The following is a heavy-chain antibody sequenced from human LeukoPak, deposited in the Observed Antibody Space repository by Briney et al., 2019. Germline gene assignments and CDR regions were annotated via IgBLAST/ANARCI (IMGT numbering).Heavy chain of an antibody. J-gene: IGHJ5*02. CDR3: ASSRSGGSYPSWFDP. V-gene: IGHV4-61*01. D-gene: IGHD2-15*01. Sequence: TSETLSLTCTVSGGSVNSGSYYWNWIRQPPGKGLEWIGYIYYSGSTNYNPSLKSRVTISVDTSKNQFSLKLSSVTAADTAVYYCASSRSGGSYPSWFDPWGQGTLVTVSS. CDR1: GGSVNSGSYY. CDR2: IYYSGST.